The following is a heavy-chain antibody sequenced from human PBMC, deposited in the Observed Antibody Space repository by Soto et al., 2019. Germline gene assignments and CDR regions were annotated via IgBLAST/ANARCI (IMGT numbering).Heavy chain of an antibody. CDR3: AKDSRYSGFEKFDY. Sequence: PGGSLRLSCAASGYTFINDAMSWVRQAPGKGLEWVSVITGSGESTYYADSVKGRFTISRDNSKNTVYLQMNSLRAEDTAVYYSAKDSRYSGFEKFDYWGQGTLVTVSS. CDR1: GYTFINDA. CDR2: ITGSGEST. D-gene: IGHD5-12*01. J-gene: IGHJ4*02. V-gene: IGHV3-23*01.